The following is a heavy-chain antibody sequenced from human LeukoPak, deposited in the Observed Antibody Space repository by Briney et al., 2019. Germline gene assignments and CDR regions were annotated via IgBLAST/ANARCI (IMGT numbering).Heavy chain of an antibody. Sequence: PGGSLRLSCAASGFTFSSYAMSWVRQAPGMGLEWVGRIKSNADGGTTDYTAPVKDRFIISRDDSRKTLYLQMNSLKTEDTAVYYCTTGGSYSNYWGQGTLVTVSS. CDR3: TTGGSYSNY. J-gene: IGHJ4*02. D-gene: IGHD1-26*01. CDR2: IKSNADGGTT. CDR1: GFTFSSYA. V-gene: IGHV3-15*01.